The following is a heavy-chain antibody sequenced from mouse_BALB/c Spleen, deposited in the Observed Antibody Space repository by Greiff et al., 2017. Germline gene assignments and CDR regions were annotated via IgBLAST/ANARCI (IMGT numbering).Heavy chain of an antibody. CDR3: ATIHYYGYEAMDY. Sequence: VQLQQSGAELVRPGSSVKISCKASGYAFSSYWMNWVKQRPGQGLEWIGQIYPGDGDTNYNGKFKGKATLTADKSSSTAYMQLSSLTSEDSAVYFCATIHYYGYEAMDYWGQGTSVTVSS. CDR1: GYAFSSYW. J-gene: IGHJ4*01. D-gene: IGHD1-2*01. CDR2: IYPGDGDT. V-gene: IGHV1-80*01.